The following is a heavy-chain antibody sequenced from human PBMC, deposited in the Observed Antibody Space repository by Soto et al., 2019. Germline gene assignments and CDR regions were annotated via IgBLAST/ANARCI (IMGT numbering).Heavy chain of an antibody. D-gene: IGHD2-21*01. CDR3: AKEGLFQLDP. J-gene: IGHJ5*02. CDR2: ISGSGLST. V-gene: IGHV3-23*01. CDR1: GFTFATYA. Sequence: GGSLRLSCAASGFTFATYAMNWVRQATGKGLEWVSGISGSGLSTYYADSLKGRFTISRDNSKNTLYLQMTSLRAEDTAVYYCAKEGLFQLDPWRQGTLVTVSS.